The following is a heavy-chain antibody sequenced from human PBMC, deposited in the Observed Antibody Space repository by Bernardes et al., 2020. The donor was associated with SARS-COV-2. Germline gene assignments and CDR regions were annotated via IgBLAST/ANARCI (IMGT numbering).Heavy chain of an antibody. J-gene: IGHJ6*02. CDR2: ISDSGMIT. Sequence: GGSLRLSCAASGFTFSDYAMSWVRQAPGMGLDWVASISDSGMITYYTDSVKGRFTISRDNSNDTLYLQMNSLRAEDTALYYCAKDIVIVPVSLAGALWSSVGMDVWGQGTTVTVSS. D-gene: IGHD2-2*01. V-gene: IGHV3-23*05. CDR3: AKDIVIVPVSLAGALWSSVGMDV. CDR1: GFTFSDYA.